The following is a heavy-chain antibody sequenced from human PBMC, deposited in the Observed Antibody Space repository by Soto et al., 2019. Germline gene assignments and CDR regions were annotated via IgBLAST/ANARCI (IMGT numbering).Heavy chain of an antibody. CDR2: ISGSGGST. Sequence: GGSLRLSCAASGFTFSSYAMSWVRQAPGKGLEWVSAISGSGGSTYYADSVKGRFTISRDNSKNTLYLQMNSLRAEDTAVYYCAKGSKCSSTSCYEGMVYHAFDIWGQGTMVTVSS. V-gene: IGHV3-23*01. CDR1: GFTFSSYA. D-gene: IGHD2-2*01. J-gene: IGHJ3*02. CDR3: AKGSKCSSTSCYEGMVYHAFDI.